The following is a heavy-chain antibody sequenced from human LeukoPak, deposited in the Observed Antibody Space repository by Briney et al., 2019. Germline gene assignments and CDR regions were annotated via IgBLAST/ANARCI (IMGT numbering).Heavy chain of an antibody. V-gene: IGHV3-30*02. CDR1: GFTFSSYG. CDR3: AKEQWLAPHYFDY. D-gene: IGHD6-19*01. CDR2: IRYDGSNK. J-gene: IGHJ4*02. Sequence: QPGGSLRLSCAASGFTFSSYGMHWVRQAPGKGLEWVAFIRYDGSNKYYADSVKGRFTISRDNSKNTLYLQMNSLRAEDTAVYYCAKEQWLAPHYFDYWGQGTLVTVSS.